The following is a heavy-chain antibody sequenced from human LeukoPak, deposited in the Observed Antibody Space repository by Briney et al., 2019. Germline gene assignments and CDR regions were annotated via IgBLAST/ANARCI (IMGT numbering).Heavy chain of an antibody. J-gene: IGHJ6*03. CDR2: IYYSGST. V-gene: IGHV4-59*11. CDR3: ARDGESSSSSSYWYYYMDV. D-gene: IGHD6-6*01. Sequence: SETLSLTCTVSGGSISSHYWSWIRQPPGKGLEWIGYIYYSGSTNYNPSLKSRVTISVDTSKNQFPLKLSSVTAADTAVYYCARDGESSSSSSYWYYYMDVWGKGTTVTVSS. CDR1: GGSISSHY.